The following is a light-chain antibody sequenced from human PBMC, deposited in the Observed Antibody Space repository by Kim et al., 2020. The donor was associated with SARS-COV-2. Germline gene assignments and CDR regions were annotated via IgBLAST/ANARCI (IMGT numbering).Light chain of an antibody. J-gene: IGKJ4*01. CDR3: QQLQSYPLH. V-gene: IGKV1-9*01. Sequence: IQLTQSPSSLSASVGDRVTISCRASQGIGSYLAWYQQKPGRAPKLLIYAAITLQSGVPSRFSGSGSGTEFTLTISSLQPEEFATYYCQQLQSYPLHFGGGTKVDIK. CDR2: AAI. CDR1: QGIGSY.